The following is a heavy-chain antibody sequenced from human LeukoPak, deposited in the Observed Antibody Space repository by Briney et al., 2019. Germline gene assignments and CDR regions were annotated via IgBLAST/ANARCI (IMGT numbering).Heavy chain of an antibody. CDR1: GGSISSYY. J-gene: IGHJ4*02. CDR2: IYTSGST. V-gene: IGHV4-4*07. CDR3: ARENYGDYVLHY. Sequence: SETLSLTCPVSGGSISSYYWSLIRQPAGTGQEWIGRIYTSGSTNYNPPLKSRVTMSVDTSKSQFSLKLSYVTAADTAVYSCARENYGDYVLHYWGQGALVTVSS. D-gene: IGHD4-17*01.